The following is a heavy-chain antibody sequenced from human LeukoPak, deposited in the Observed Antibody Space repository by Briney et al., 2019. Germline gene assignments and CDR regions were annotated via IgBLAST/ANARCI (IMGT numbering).Heavy chain of an antibody. CDR2: IYPGDSDT. D-gene: IGHD4-23*01. V-gene: IGHV5-51*01. Sequence: GESLKISCQGSGYSFTNYWIGWVRQMPGKGLEWMGIIYPGDSDTRYSPSFQGQVTISADKSISTAYLQWSSLKASDTAMYYCAIAYGGNSQFGYYFDYWGQGTLVTVSS. J-gene: IGHJ4*02. CDR3: AIAYGGNSQFGYYFDY. CDR1: GYSFTNYW.